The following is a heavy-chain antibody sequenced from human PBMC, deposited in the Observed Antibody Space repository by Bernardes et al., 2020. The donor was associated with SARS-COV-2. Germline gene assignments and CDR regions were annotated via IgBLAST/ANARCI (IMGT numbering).Heavy chain of an antibody. V-gene: IGHV3-30-3*01. CDR1: GFTFSSSA. CDR3: TRGLELELITWLDY. Sequence: GGSLRLSCTASGFTFSSSAMHWVRQAPGQGPELVAVISNDGSIKYYTDSVKGRFTISRDNSKNTLYLLMNSLRTDDTAVYYCTRGLELELITWLDYWGQGTLVTVSS. D-gene: IGHD1-7*01. J-gene: IGHJ4*02. CDR2: ISNDGSIK.